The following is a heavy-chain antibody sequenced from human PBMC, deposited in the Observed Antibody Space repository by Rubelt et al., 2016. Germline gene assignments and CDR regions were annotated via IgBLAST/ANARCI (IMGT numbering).Heavy chain of an antibody. CDR3: ARGRVVARITEDTAMVPD. CDR2: INHSGST. CDR1: GGSFSGYY. J-gene: IGHJ4*02. Sequence: QVRLQQWGAGLLKSSETLSLTCAVYGGSFSGYYWSWIRQPPGKGLEWIGEINHSGSTNYNPSLTSRVTISVDTSKNQFSLQRSAVSAADTAVYYCARGRVVARITEDTAMVPDWGQGTLVTVSS. V-gene: IGHV4-34*01. D-gene: IGHD5-18*01.